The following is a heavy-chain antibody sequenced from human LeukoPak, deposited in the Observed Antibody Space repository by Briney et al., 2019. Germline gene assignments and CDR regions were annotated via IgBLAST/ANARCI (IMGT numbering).Heavy chain of an antibody. CDR3: ARDSSGYQ. J-gene: IGHJ4*02. Sequence: GGSPRLSCAASGFTFSTYWMSWVRQAPGKGLEWVANIKEDGSEKYYGDSVKGRFTISGDNAKNSLYLQMNSLRAEDTAVYYCARDSSGYQWGQGTLVTVSS. D-gene: IGHD3-22*01. CDR2: IKEDGSEK. V-gene: IGHV3-7*01. CDR1: GFTFSTYW.